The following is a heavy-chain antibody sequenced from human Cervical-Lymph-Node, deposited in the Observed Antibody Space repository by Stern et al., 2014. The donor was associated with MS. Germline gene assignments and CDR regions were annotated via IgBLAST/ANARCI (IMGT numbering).Heavy chain of an antibody. J-gene: IGHJ4*02. V-gene: IGHV3-23*04. Sequence: EMQLVESGGTWVQPGGSLRLSCAASGFTFSSYARSWVRQAPGKGLEWVSTLRGHGDDTYYADSVKGRFTISRDISKNTLYLQMNSLRAEDTAVYYCAKVHDYGDPDYWGQGTLVTVSS. D-gene: IGHD4-17*01. CDR2: LRGHGDDT. CDR3: AKVHDYGDPDY. CDR1: GFTFSSYA.